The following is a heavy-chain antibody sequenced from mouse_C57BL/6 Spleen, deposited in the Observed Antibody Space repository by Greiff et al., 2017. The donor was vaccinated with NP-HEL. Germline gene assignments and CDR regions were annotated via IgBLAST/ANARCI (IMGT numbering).Heavy chain of an antibody. CDR2: ISYDGSN. CDR3: ARETTVVATNYFDY. Sequence: DVQLQESGPGLVKPSQSLSLTCSVTGYSITSGYYWNWIRQFPGNKLEWMGYISYDGSNNYNPSLKNRISSTRDTSKNQFFLKLNSVTTEDTATYYCARETTVVATNYFDYWGQGTTLTVAS. V-gene: IGHV3-6*01. J-gene: IGHJ2*01. CDR1: GYSITSGYY. D-gene: IGHD1-1*01.